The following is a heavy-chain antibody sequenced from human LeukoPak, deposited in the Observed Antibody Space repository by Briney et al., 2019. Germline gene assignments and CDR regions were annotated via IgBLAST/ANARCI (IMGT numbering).Heavy chain of an antibody. CDR1: GFTFSVYE. CDR2: ISTSGDKI. Sequence: QPGGSLRLSCAAAGFTFSVYEMNWVRQAPGEGLEWVSYISTSGDKIYHADSVRGRFTTSRDNAKNSLSLQMNSLRVEDTAIYYCAREGHRGYGLDYWGQGTLVTVSS. CDR3: AREGHRGYGLDY. V-gene: IGHV3-48*03. J-gene: IGHJ4*02. D-gene: IGHD5-12*01.